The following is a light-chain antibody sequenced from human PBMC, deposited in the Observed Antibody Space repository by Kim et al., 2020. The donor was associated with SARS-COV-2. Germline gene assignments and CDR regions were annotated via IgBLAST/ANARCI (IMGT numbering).Light chain of an antibody. V-gene: IGKV1-12*01. J-gene: IGKJ4*01. CDR3: QQANSFPLT. CDR2: SAS. Sequence: DIQMTQSPSSVSASVGDRVTITCRASQGISSSLAWYQQKPGKAPKLLIYSASTLETGVPSRFSGSGSGTDFTLTISSLQPEDFASYYCQQANSFPLTLGGGTKVDIK. CDR1: QGISSS.